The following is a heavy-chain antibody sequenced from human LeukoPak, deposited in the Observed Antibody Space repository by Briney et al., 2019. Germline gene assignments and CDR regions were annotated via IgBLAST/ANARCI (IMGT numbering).Heavy chain of an antibody. CDR2: IRYDGSNK. CDR1: GFTFSNYG. CDR3: ARDSGFSGTQRGEY. D-gene: IGHD3/OR15-3a*01. J-gene: IGHJ4*02. V-gene: IGHV3-30*02. Sequence: PGGSLRLSCAASGFTFSNYGMHWVRQAPGKGLEWMAFIRYDGSNKYYADSVKGRFTVSRDNSKNTLYLQINSLRAEDTAVYYCARDSGFSGTQRGEYWGQGTLVTVSS.